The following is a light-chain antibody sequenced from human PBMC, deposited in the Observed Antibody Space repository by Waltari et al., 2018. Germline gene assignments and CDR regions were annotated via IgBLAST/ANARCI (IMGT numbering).Light chain of an antibody. CDR3: AAWDDSLSGWV. V-gene: IGLV1-47*01. Sequence: QSVLTQPPSASGTPGQRVTISCSGSSSNIGSNYVYWYQQLPGTAPKLLIYRNNQRPSGVPGRFPGSKAGTSASLAISGLRAEDEADYYCAAWDDSLSGWVFGGGTKLTVL. CDR1: SSNIGSNY. CDR2: RNN. J-gene: IGLJ3*02.